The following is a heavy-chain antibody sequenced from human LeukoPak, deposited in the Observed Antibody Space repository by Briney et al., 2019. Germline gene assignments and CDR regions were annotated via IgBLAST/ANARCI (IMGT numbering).Heavy chain of an antibody. CDR3: ARGRPGYSSSWTRNWFDP. D-gene: IGHD6-13*01. CDR2: INHSGST. CDR1: GGSFSGYY. V-gene: IGHV4-34*01. J-gene: IGHJ5*02. Sequence: PSETLSLTCAVYGGSFSGYYWSWIRQPPGKGLEWIGEINHSGSTNYNPSLKSRVTISVDTSKNQFSLKLSSVTAADTAVYYCARGRPGYSSSWTRNWFDPWGQGTLVTVSS.